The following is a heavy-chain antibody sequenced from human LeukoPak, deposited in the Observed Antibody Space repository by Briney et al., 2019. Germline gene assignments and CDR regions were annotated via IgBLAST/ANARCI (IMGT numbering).Heavy chain of an antibody. CDR2: IYYSGST. Sequence: SETLSLTCTVSGGSISSYYWSWIRQPPGKGLEWIGYIYYSGSTNYNPSLKSRVTISVDTSKNQFSLKLSSVTAADTAVYYCARGGKRYYDSSGYSTVNWGQGTLVTVSS. J-gene: IGHJ4*02. CDR3: ARGGKRYYDSSGYSTVN. V-gene: IGHV4-59*01. D-gene: IGHD3-22*01. CDR1: GGSISSYY.